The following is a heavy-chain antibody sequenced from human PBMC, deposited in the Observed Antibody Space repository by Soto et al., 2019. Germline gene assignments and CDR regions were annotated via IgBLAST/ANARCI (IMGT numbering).Heavy chain of an antibody. Sequence: SETLSLTYTVSGGSISSYYWSWIRQPPGKGLEWIGYIYYSGSTNYNPSLKSRVTISVDTSKNQFSLKLSSVTAADTAVYYCARVAIAAAGLNWFDPWGQGTLVTVSS. J-gene: IGHJ5*02. V-gene: IGHV4-59*01. CDR1: GGSISSYY. CDR2: IYYSGST. D-gene: IGHD6-13*01. CDR3: ARVAIAAAGLNWFDP.